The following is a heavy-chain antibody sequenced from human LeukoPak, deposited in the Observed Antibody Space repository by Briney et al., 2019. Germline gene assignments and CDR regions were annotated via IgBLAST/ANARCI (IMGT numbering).Heavy chain of an antibody. J-gene: IGHJ6*02. CDR3: ARDNWNYGSSMDV. V-gene: IGHV4-59*02. Sequence: SQTLSLTCTVSGGSVSSYYWSWIRQPPGKGLEWIGYIYYSGSTNYNPSLKSRVTISVDTSKNQFSLKLSSVTAADTAVYHCARDNWNYGSSMDVWGQGTTVTVSS. CDR1: GGSVSSYY. D-gene: IGHD1-7*01. CDR2: IYYSGST.